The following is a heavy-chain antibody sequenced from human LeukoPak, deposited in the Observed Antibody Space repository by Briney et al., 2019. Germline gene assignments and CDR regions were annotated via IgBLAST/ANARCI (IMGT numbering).Heavy chain of an antibody. CDR1: GGSISSYY. CDR2: IYYSGST. V-gene: IGHV4-59*08. CDR3: ARRGGWQGIYWFDP. J-gene: IGHJ5*02. D-gene: IGHD6-19*01. Sequence: SETLSLTCTVSGGSISSYYWSWLRQPPGKGLEWIGYIYYSGSTNYNPSLKSRVTISVDTSKNQFSLKLSSVTAADTAVYYCARRGGWQGIYWFDPWGQGTLVTVSS.